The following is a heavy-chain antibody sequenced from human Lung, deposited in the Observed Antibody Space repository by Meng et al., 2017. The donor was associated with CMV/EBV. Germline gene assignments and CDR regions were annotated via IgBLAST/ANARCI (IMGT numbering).Heavy chain of an antibody. CDR1: GGSISSSSYY. CDR3: AKQSIAARSDY. D-gene: IGHD6-6*01. Sequence: SETLSLTCTVSGGSISSSSYYWGWIRQPPGKGLEWIGSMYYSGSTYYNPSLKSRVTISVDTSKNQFSLKLSSVTAADTAVYYCAKQSIAARSDYWGQGTLVXVSS. J-gene: IGHJ4*02. V-gene: IGHV4-39*01. CDR2: MYYSGST.